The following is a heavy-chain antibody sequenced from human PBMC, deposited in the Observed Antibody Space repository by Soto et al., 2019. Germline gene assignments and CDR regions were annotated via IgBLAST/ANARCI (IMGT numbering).Heavy chain of an antibody. CDR2: IYYSGST. CDR3: ARGLYNSGWLSYYFDY. CDR1: GGSISSGGYY. V-gene: IGHV4-31*03. Sequence: QVQLQESCPGLVKPSQTLSLTCTVSGGSISSGGYYWSWIRQHPGKALEWIGYIYYSGSTYYNPSLKSRVTISVDTSKNQFSLKLSSVTAADTAVYYCARGLYNSGWLSYYFDYWGQGTLVTVSS. J-gene: IGHJ4*02. D-gene: IGHD6-19*01.